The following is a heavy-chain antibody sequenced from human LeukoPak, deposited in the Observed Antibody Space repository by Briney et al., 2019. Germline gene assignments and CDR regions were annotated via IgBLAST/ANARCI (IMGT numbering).Heavy chain of an antibody. Sequence: SETLSLTCTVSGGSISSSSYYWGWIRQPPGKGLEWIGSIYYSGSTYYNPSLKSRVTISVDTSKNQFSLKLSSVTAADTAVYYCARHRADILTGYHDAFDTWGQGTMVTVSS. V-gene: IGHV4-39*01. D-gene: IGHD3-9*01. J-gene: IGHJ3*02. CDR3: ARHRADILTGYHDAFDT. CDR2: IYYSGST. CDR1: GGSISSSSYY.